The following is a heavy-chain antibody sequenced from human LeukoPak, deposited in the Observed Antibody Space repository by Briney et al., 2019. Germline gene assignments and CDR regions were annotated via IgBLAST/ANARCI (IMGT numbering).Heavy chain of an antibody. CDR2: IYTDGST. D-gene: IGHD6-13*01. J-gene: IGHJ4*02. V-gene: IGHV3-53*01. CDR1: GFTVSSNY. Sequence: GGSLRLSCAASGFTVSSNYMSWVRQAPGKGLEWVSVIYTDGSTYYADSVKGRFTISRDNSKNTLYLQVNSLRAEDTAVYYCARVAAADFDYWGQGTLVTVSS. CDR3: ARVAAADFDY.